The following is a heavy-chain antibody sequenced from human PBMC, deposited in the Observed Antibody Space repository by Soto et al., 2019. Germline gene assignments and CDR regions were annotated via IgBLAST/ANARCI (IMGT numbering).Heavy chain of an antibody. CDR3: ARAFPYYYDSSCYSQAYYYYGMDV. J-gene: IGHJ6*02. D-gene: IGHD3-22*01. CDR2: IIPIFGTA. Sequence: QVQLVQSGAEVKKPGSSVKVSCKASGGTFSSYAISWVRQAPGQGLEWMGGIIPIFGTANYAQKFQGRVTITADESTSTAYMELSSLRSEDTAVYYCARAFPYYYDSSCYSQAYYYYGMDVWGQGTTVTVSS. V-gene: IGHV1-69*01. CDR1: GGTFSSYA.